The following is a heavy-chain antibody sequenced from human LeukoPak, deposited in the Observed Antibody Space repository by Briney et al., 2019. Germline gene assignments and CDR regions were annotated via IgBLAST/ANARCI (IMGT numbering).Heavy chain of an antibody. CDR3: AKGGSGSFWQLYFDY. J-gene: IGHJ4*02. Sequence: GGSLRLSCAASRFTFSSYAMSWVRQAPGKGLEWVSVISATDGSAYYADSVKGRFTISRDNSKNALYLQMNSLRAEDTAVYFCAKGGSGSFWQLYFDYWGQGTLATVSS. V-gene: IGHV3-23*01. CDR2: ISATDGSA. CDR1: RFTFSSYA. D-gene: IGHD3-10*01.